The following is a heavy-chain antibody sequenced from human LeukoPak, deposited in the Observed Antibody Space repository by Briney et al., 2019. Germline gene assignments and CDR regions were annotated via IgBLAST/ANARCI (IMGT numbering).Heavy chain of an antibody. V-gene: IGHV4-4*07. CDR2: IYTSGRT. CDR3: ARERVTRSTSYDFWGGYSGTFDY. Sequence: PSETLSLTFTVSGGSINSCYWTWLRRSAGRGLKWLGRIYTSGRTNYNPSLKSRVTMSVDTSKNQFSLKLNSVTAADTAVYYCARERVTRSTSYDFWGGYSGTFDYWGQGTLVTVSS. CDR1: GGSINSCY. J-gene: IGHJ4*02. D-gene: IGHD3-3*01.